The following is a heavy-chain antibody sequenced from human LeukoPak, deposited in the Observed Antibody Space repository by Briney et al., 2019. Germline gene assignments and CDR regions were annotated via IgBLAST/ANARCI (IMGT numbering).Heavy chain of an antibody. V-gene: IGHV1-3*01. CDR1: GYTFTSYA. CDR2: INAGNGNT. J-gene: IGHJ4*02. D-gene: IGHD5-18*01. Sequence: ASVKVSCKASGYTFTSYAMHWVRQAPGQRLEWMGWINAGNGNTKYSQRFQGRVTITRDTSASTAYMELSSLRSEDTAVYYCARGYSYGHIDYWGQGTLVTVSS. CDR3: ARGYSYGHIDY.